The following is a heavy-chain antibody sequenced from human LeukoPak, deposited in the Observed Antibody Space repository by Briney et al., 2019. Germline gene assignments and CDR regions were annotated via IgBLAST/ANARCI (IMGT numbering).Heavy chain of an antibody. CDR1: GFTFSSYA. CDR2: ISGGGGST. J-gene: IGHJ4*02. Sequence: GGSLRLSCAASGFTFSSYAMNWVRQAPGKGLEWVSGISGGGGSTFYADSVRGRFTLSRDNSKNTLFLHMNSLRGEDTAVYYCARVLGGTTYDYWGQGTLVTVSS. CDR3: ARVLGGTTYDY. V-gene: IGHV3-23*01. D-gene: IGHD2/OR15-2a*01.